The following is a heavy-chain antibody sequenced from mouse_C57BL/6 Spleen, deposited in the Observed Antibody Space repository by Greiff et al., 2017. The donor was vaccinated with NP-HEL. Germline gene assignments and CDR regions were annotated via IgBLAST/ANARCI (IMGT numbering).Heavy chain of an antibody. J-gene: IGHJ3*01. CDR3: ARYISGTFAH. CDR1: GFTFTDYY. V-gene: IGHV7-3*01. Sequence: EVKLVESGGGLVQPGGSLSLSCAASGFTFTDYYMSWVRQPPGKALEWLGFIRNKPNGYTTEYSASVQGRFTISRDNSQSILYLQMNALRAEDSATYYSARYISGTFAHWGQRTLVTVSA. CDR2: IRNKPNGYTT. D-gene: IGHD4-1*01.